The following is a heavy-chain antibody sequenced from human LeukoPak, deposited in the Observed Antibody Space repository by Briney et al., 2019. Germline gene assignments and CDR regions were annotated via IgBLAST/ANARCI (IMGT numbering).Heavy chain of an antibody. J-gene: IGHJ4*02. CDR3: ARGDSSSYYFDY. CDR1: GGSFSGYY. D-gene: IGHD6-6*01. Sequence: PSETLSLTCAVYGGSFSGYYWSWIRQPPGKGLEWIGEINHSGSTNYNPSLKSRVTISVDTSKNQFSLKLSSATAADTAVYYCARGDSSSYYFDYWGQGTLVTVSS. CDR2: INHSGST. V-gene: IGHV4-34*01.